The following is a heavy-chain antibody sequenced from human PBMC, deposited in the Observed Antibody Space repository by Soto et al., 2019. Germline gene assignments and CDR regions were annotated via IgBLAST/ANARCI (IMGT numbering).Heavy chain of an antibody. J-gene: IGHJ2*01. CDR1: GFTFSSYS. Sequence: GGSLRLSCAASGFTFSSYSMNWVRQAPGKGLEWVSSISSSSSYIYYADSVKGRFTISRDNAKNSLYLQMNSLRAEDTAVYYCARAPLRRIQLWRWYFDLWGRGTLVTVSS. CDR2: ISSSSSYI. V-gene: IGHV3-21*01. CDR3: ARAPLRRIQLWRWYFDL. D-gene: IGHD5-18*01.